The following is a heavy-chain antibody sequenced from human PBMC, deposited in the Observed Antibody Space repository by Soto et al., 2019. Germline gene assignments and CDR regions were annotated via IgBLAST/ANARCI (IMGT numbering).Heavy chain of an antibody. V-gene: IGHV3-48*02. J-gene: IGHJ6*02. CDR3: ARDVIAAADQGPYYYGMDV. D-gene: IGHD6-13*01. CDR2: ISSSSSTI. Sequence: GGSLRLSCAASGFTFSSYSMNWVRQAPGKGLEWVSYISSSSSTIYYADSGKGRFTISRDNAKNSLYLQMNSLRDEDTAVYYCARDVIAAADQGPYYYGMDVWGQGTTVTVSS. CDR1: GFTFSSYS.